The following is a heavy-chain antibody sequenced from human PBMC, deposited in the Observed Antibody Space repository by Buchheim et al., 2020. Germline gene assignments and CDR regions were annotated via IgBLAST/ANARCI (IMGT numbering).Heavy chain of an antibody. CDR3: AFRTASGSLGFGNWFDP. Sequence: EVQLVESGGGLVKPGESLRLSCAASGFTFSSHTMNWVRQAPGKGLEWVSSISGSSSYIYYADSVKGRFTISRDNAKNSLYLQMNSLRAEDTAVYYCAFRTASGSLGFGNWFDPWGQGTL. CDR1: GFTFSSHT. V-gene: IGHV3-21*01. D-gene: IGHD1-26*01. CDR2: ISGSSSYI. J-gene: IGHJ5*02.